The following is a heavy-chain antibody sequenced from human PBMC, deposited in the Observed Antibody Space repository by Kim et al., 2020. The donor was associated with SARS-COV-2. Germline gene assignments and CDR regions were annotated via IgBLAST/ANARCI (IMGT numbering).Heavy chain of an antibody. CDR3: ARMMVRGVIMGPYYYYGMDF. V-gene: IGHV1-69*13. CDR1: GGTFSSYA. D-gene: IGHD3-10*01. J-gene: IGHJ6*02. Sequence: SVKVSCKASGGTFSSYAISWVRQAPGQGLEWMGGIIPIFGTANYAQKFQGRVTITADESTSTAYMELSSLRSEDTAVYYCARMMVRGVIMGPYYYYGMDFWGQGTTVTVSS. CDR2: IIPIFGTA.